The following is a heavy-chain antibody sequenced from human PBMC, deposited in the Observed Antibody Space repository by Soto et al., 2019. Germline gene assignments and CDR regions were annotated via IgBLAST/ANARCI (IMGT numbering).Heavy chain of an antibody. D-gene: IGHD5-12*01. V-gene: IGHV1-69*12. Sequence: QVQLVQSGAEVKKPESSVKVSCKAPGGTFSTYAISWVRQAPGQGLEWMGGIIPMFGTANYAQRFQHRVTITADESTNTVYMELSSLRSEDTAVYFCASGIRLWLRRINNGYSGWGQGTLVTVSS. CDR2: IIPMFGTA. CDR3: ASGIRLWLRRINNGYSG. CDR1: GGTFSTYA. J-gene: IGHJ4*02.